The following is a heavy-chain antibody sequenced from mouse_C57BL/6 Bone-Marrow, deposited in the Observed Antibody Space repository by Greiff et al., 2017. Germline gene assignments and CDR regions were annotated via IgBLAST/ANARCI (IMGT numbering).Heavy chain of an antibody. Sequence: DVKLVESGPVLVKPGASVKMSCKASGYTFTDYYMNWVKQSPGQSLEWIGVINPYNGGTSYNQKFKGKATLTVDTSSSTAYMELNSLTSEDSAVYYCARVTTVVAPFAYWGQGTLVTVSA. D-gene: IGHD1-1*01. J-gene: IGHJ3*01. CDR1: GYTFTDYY. CDR2: INPYNGGT. V-gene: IGHV1-19*01. CDR3: ARVTTVVAPFAY.